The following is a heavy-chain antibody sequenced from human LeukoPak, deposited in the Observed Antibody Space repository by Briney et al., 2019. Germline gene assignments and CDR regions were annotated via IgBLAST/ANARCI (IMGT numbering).Heavy chain of an antibody. CDR3: ARGATWIQLWSNNWFDP. Sequence: SETLSLTCTVSGGSISSYYWSWIRQPPGKGLEWIGEINHSGSTNYNPSLKSRVTISVDTSKNQFSLKLSSVTAADTAVYYCARGATWIQLWSNNWFDPWGQGTLVTVSS. V-gene: IGHV4-34*01. CDR2: INHSGST. D-gene: IGHD5-18*01. CDR1: GGSISSYY. J-gene: IGHJ5*02.